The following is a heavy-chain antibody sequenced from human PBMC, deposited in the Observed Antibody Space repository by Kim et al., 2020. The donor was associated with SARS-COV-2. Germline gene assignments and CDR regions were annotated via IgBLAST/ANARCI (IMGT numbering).Heavy chain of an antibody. CDR2: ISYDGSNK. V-gene: IGHV3-30*03. D-gene: IGHD6-19*01. CDR1: GFTFSSYG. CDR3: ATRAGAPRSGWYGWYFD. Sequence: GGSLRLSCAASGFTFSSYGMHWVRQAPGKGLEWVAVISYDGSNKYSADSVTGRFTISRDNSKNTLYLQMNSLRPEDKAADYCATRAGAPRSGWYGWYFD. J-gene: IGHJ4*01.